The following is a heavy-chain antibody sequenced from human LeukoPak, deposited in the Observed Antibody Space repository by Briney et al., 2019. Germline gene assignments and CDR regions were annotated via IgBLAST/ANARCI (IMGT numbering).Heavy chain of an antibody. V-gene: IGHV4-34*01. CDR2: INHRGGT. CDR1: GESLSGYY. CDR3: ATFPDYEPIDN. Sequence: PSETLSLTCVFSGESLSGYYWSWIRQPPGKGLEWIGDINHRGGTSYNPSLKSRLSISIDTSKNQFSLILDSVTAADTAVYFCATFPDYEPIDNWGQGTLVTVSS. D-gene: IGHD3-16*01. J-gene: IGHJ4*02.